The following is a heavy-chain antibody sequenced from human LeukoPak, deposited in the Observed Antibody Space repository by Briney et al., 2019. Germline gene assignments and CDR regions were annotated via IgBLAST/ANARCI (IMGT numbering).Heavy chain of an antibody. J-gene: IGHJ6*03. CDR1: GGSISSGSYY. Sequence: TSETLSLTCTVSGGSISSGSYYWSWIRQPAGKGLEWIGRIYTSGSTNYNPSLKSRVTISVDTSKNQFSLKLSSVTAADTAVYYCARGYSYGYYYYMDVWGKGTTVTVSS. CDR3: ARGYSYGYYYYMDV. D-gene: IGHD5-18*01. CDR2: IYTSGST. V-gene: IGHV4-61*02.